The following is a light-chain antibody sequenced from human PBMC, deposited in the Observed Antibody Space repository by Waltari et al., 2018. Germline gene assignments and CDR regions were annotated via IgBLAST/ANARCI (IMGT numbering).Light chain of an antibody. Sequence: IQMTQSPSSLSASVGDIVTITCRASQNIRDSVAWYQEKPGKAPKLLLYDAASLEGGVPPRFSGSGYGTDFALTISSLQPEDFATYYCQQYYSTPVTFGQGTRLGIK. CDR3: QQYYSTPVT. J-gene: IGKJ5*01. V-gene: IGKV1-NL1*01. CDR2: DAA. CDR1: QNIRDS.